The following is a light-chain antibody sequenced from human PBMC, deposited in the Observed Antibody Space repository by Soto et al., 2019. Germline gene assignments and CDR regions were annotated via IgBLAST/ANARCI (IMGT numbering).Light chain of an antibody. V-gene: IGKV3-20*01. J-gene: IGKJ5*01. CDR1: QVSCRY. CDR3: QQYSTSPIS. CDR2: GAS. Sequence: ENVLTQSPGTLSLSPGERATLSCRASQVSCRYLCWYQQRPGQAPRLLIYGASSRATGIPDRFSGSGSGTDFTLTISRLEPEDFAVYYCQQYSTSPISFGQGTRLEIK.